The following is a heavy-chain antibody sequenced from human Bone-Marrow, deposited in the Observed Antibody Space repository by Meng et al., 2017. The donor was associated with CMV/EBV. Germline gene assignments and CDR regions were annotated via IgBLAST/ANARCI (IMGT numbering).Heavy chain of an antibody. CDR1: GGTFSSYA. V-gene: IGHV1-69*05. CDR3: ASRKTTVTTAGGPSYWFDP. Sequence: SVKVSCKASGGTFSSYAISWVRQAPGQGLEWMGGIIPIFGTANYAQKFQGRVTITTDESTSTAYMELSSLRSEDTAVYYCASRKTTVTTAGGPSYWFDPWGQGTLVTVSS. D-gene: IGHD4-11*01. J-gene: IGHJ5*02. CDR2: IIPIFGTA.